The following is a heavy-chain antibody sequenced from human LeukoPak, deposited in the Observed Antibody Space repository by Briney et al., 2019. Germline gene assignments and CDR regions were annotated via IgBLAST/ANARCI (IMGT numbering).Heavy chain of an antibody. V-gene: IGHV3-33*01. CDR3: ASDFLGRSSSLRYFDWLRPNPDY. Sequence: PGGSLRLSCAASGFTFSSYGMHWVRQAPGKGLEWVAVIWYDGSNKYYADSVKGRFTISRDNSKNTLYLQMNSLRAEDTAVYYCASDFLGRSSSLRYFDWLRPNPDYWGQGTLVTVSS. CDR1: GFTFSSYG. CDR2: IWYDGSNK. J-gene: IGHJ4*02. D-gene: IGHD3-9*01.